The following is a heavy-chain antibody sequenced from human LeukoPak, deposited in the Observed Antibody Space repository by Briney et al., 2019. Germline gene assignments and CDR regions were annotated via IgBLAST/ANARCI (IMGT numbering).Heavy chain of an antibody. CDR2: IYHSGST. Sequence: SQTLSLTCAVSGGSISSGGYSWSWIRRPPGKGLGWIGYIYHSGSTYYNPSLKSRVTISVDRSKNQFSLKLSSVTAADTAVYYCARGSVVVTPFDYWGQGTLVTVSS. D-gene: IGHD3-22*01. V-gene: IGHV4-30-2*01. CDR3: ARGSVVVTPFDY. CDR1: GGSISSGGYS. J-gene: IGHJ4*02.